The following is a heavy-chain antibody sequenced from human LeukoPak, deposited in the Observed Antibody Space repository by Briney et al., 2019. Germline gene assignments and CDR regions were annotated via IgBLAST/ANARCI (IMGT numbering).Heavy chain of an antibody. CDR1: GFTFSDYY. V-gene: IGHV3-11*04. CDR2: ISSSGSTI. J-gene: IGHJ3*02. Sequence: GGSLRLSCAASGFTFSDYYMSWIRQAPGKGLAGVSYISSSGSTIYYADSVKGRFTSSRDNAKNSLYLQMNSLSAEDTAVYYWARNPAPSQWELQPRRAFDTWGQETMVTVSS. D-gene: IGHD1-26*01. CDR3: ARNPAPSQWELQPRRAFDT.